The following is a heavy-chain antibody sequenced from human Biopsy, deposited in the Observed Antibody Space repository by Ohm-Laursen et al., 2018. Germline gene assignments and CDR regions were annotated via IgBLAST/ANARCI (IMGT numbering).Heavy chain of an antibody. D-gene: IGHD6-19*01. CDR3: VAYPSSGFFENNDDFAMDV. V-gene: IGHV1-69*13. J-gene: IGHJ6*02. Sequence: SVKVSCKASGGTFTNYAINWVRQAPGHGPEWMGGIITVSETAGYAERFQGRVTITADVTTTTAYMDLSGLRSEDTAVYYCVAYPSSGFFENNDDFAMDVWGQGTTVIVSS. CDR1: GGTFTNYA. CDR2: IITVSETA.